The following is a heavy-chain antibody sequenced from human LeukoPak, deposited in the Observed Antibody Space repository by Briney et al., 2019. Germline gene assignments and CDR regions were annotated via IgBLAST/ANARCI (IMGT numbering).Heavy chain of an antibody. J-gene: IGHJ4*02. Sequence: ASVKVSCKASGGTFSSYAISWVRQAPGQGLEWMGRIIPILGIANYAQKFQGRVTITADKSTSTAYMELSSLRSEDTAVYYCARLKAVAGTLYFDCWGQGTLVTVSS. CDR1: GGTFSSYA. D-gene: IGHD6-19*01. CDR3: ARLKAVAGTLYFDC. V-gene: IGHV1-69*04. CDR2: IIPILGIA.